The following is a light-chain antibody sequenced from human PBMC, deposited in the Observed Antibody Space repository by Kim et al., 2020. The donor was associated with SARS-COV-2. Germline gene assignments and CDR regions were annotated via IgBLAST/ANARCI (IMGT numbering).Light chain of an antibody. V-gene: IGLV3-1*01. CDR2: QDT. CDR1: KLGEKY. CDR3: QQWDSRTVV. Sequence: SYELTQPPSVSVSPGQRASIICSGDKLGEKYVSRNQQKPGQSPDLVIYQDTKRPSGIPELFSGSNSGNTATLTISGTQAMDEADYHCQQWDSRTVVFGGG. J-gene: IGLJ2*01.